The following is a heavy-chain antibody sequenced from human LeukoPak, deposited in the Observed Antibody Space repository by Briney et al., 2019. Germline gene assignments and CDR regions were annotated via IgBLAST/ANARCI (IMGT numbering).Heavy chain of an antibody. J-gene: IGHJ6*03. Sequence: GGSLRLSCAASGFTFSSYAMNWVRQAPGRGLEGVSGFSGSGGTTYYADSVKGRFTISRDNSKNTLYLQMNILRAEDTAVYYCANGNRCTSPNCLGYYYFYMDVWGKGTTVTVSS. CDR2: FSGSGGTT. CDR3: ANGNRCTSPNCLGYYYFYMDV. CDR1: GFTFSSYA. D-gene: IGHD2-8*01. V-gene: IGHV3-23*01.